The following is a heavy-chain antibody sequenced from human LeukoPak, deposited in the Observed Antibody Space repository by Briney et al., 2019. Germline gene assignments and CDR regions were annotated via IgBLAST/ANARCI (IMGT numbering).Heavy chain of an antibody. V-gene: IGHV4-59*01. D-gene: IGHD3-22*01. Sequence: SETLSLTCTVSGGSISNYHWSWIRQPPGKTLEWIGCIYYSGSTNYNPSLKSRVTISVDTSKNQFSLKVRSVTAADTAVYYCARNADDSSSYPYFDYWGQGTLVTVSS. CDR2: IYYSGST. CDR3: ARNADDSSSYPYFDY. J-gene: IGHJ4*02. CDR1: GGSISNYH.